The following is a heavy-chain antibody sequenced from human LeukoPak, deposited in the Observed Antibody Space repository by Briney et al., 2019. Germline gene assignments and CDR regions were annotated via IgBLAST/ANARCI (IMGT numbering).Heavy chain of an antibody. CDR2: IYHSGST. J-gene: IGHJ5*02. CDR1: GYSISSGYY. Sequence: PSETLSLTCAVSGYSISSGYYWGWIRQPPGKGLEWIGSIYHSGSTYYNPSLKSRVTISVDTSKNQFSLKLSSVTAADTAVYYCARDYYGSGSYYNEGNWFDPWGQGTLVTVSS. V-gene: IGHV4-38-2*02. D-gene: IGHD3-10*01. CDR3: ARDYYGSGSYYNEGNWFDP.